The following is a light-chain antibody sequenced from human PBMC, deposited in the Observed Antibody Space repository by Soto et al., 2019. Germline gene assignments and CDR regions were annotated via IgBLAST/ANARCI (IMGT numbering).Light chain of an antibody. J-gene: IGKJ5*01. Sequence: DIQMTQSPSSLSASVGDRVTITCPASQDISNFLNWYQQKPGTAPKILIYDASKLDTGVPSRFSASGSGTDFTFTISSLQPEDFATYYCHHYDSLPITFGQGTRLEIK. CDR2: DAS. CDR3: HHYDSLPIT. V-gene: IGKV1-33*01. CDR1: QDISNF.